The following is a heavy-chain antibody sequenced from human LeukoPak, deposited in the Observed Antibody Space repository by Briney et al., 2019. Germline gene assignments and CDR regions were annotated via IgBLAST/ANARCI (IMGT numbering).Heavy chain of an antibody. CDR2: ISSSSLYI. V-gene: IGHV3-21*01. CDR1: GFTFSSYS. J-gene: IGHJ4*02. Sequence: GGSLRLSCAASGFTFSSYSMNWVRQAPGKGLEWVSSISSSSLYIYYADSVKGRFTISRDNAKNSLYLQMNSLRAEDTAVYYCARDLAGLTGTYEYYFDYWGQGTLVTVSS. D-gene: IGHD1-20*01. CDR3: ARDLAGLTGTYEYYFDY.